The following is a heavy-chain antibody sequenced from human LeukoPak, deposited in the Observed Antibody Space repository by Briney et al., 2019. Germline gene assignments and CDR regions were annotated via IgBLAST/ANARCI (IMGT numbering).Heavy chain of an antibody. CDR3: ARGGTVIKALDF. J-gene: IGHJ4*02. CDR1: GFSFNNYG. CDR2: IRYDTSNE. V-gene: IGHV3-30*02. D-gene: IGHD2-21*01. Sequence: GGSLRLSCGASGFSFNNYGMHWVRQAPGKGLEWLTFIRYDTSNEYYAVSVKGRFTISGDNSKNTLYLEMNSLRPEDTAVYYCARGGTVIKALDFWGQGILVAVSS.